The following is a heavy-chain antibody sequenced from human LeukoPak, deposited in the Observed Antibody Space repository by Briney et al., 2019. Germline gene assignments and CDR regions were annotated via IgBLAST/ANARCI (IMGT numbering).Heavy chain of an antibody. CDR2: INPNSGGT. CDR3: ARGQSSNYDFWSGYANWFDP. V-gene: IGHV1-2*04. D-gene: IGHD3-3*01. CDR1: GYTFTGYY. J-gene: IGHJ5*02. Sequence: ASVKVSCKASGYTFTGYYMHWVRQAPGQGLEWMGWINPNSGGTNYAQKFQGWVTMTRDTSISTAYMELSRLRSDDTAVYCCARGQSSNYDFWSGYANWFDPWGQGTLVTVSS.